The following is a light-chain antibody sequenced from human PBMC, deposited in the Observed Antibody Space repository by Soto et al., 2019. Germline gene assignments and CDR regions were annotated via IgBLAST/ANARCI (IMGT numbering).Light chain of an antibody. CDR2: HAS. V-gene: IGKV3-15*01. Sequence: EIVMTQSPATLSVSPGERATLSWRASESVSNNLAWYQQKFGQAPRLLIYHASTRATGIPARFSGSGSGTELTLTISSLQSEDFALYYCQQYNEWPLTFGGGTKVEIK. CDR3: QQYNEWPLT. J-gene: IGKJ4*01. CDR1: ESVSNN.